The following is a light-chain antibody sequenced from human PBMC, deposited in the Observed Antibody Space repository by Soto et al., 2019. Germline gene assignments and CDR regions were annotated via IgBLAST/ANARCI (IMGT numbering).Light chain of an antibody. V-gene: IGLV2-14*01. Sequence: QSALTQPASVSGSPGQSITISCTGTSGDIGSYNRVSWYQQHPGKAPKLIIYEVTDRPSGVSNRFSGSKSGNTASLTISGLQAGDEAEYYCSSYTNINTRACVFGTGTKLTVL. CDR1: SGDIGSYNR. CDR2: EVT. J-gene: IGLJ1*01. CDR3: SSYTNINTRACV.